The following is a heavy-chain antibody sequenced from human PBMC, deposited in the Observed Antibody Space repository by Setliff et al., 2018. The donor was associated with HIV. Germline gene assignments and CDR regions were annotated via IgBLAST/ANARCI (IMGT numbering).Heavy chain of an antibody. Sequence: SVKVSCKASGYTFTDYYMHWVQQAPGRGLEWMGIINPGGGNTRYAQRFQGRVSMTRDTSTSTVYMELSSLRSEDTAVYYCARGQASNDYGVSFWGQGTMVTVSS. CDR2: INPGGGNT. D-gene: IGHD4-17*01. CDR3: ARGQASNDYGVSF. CDR1: GYTFTDYY. J-gene: IGHJ3*01. V-gene: IGHV1-46*01.